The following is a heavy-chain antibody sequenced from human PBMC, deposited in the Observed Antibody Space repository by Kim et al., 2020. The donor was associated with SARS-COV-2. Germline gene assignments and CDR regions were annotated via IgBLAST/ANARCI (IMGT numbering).Heavy chain of an antibody. CDR2: IYYSGST. J-gene: IGHJ6*02. V-gene: IGHV4-59*01. CDR3: ARGSINWNYDYGMDV. Sequence: SETLSLTCTVSGGSISSYYWSWIRQPPGKGLEWIGYIYYSGSTNYNPSLKSRVTISVDTSKNQFSLKLSSVTAADTAVYYCARGSINWNYDYGMDVWGQGTTVTVSS. D-gene: IGHD1-20*01. CDR1: GGSISSYY.